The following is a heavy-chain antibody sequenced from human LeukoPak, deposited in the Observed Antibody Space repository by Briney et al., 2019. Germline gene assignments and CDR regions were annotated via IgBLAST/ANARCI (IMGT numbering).Heavy chain of an antibody. CDR3: ARTTMVRGTYYMDV. Sequence: PGGSLRLSCAASGFTFSSYVMHWVRQAPGKGLEWVAIISYDGSNEYYADSVKGRFTISRDNSKNTLYLQMNSLRAADTAVYYCARTTMVRGTYYMDVWGKGTTVTVSS. CDR2: ISYDGSNE. D-gene: IGHD3-10*01. CDR1: GFTFSSYV. V-gene: IGHV3-30*04. J-gene: IGHJ6*03.